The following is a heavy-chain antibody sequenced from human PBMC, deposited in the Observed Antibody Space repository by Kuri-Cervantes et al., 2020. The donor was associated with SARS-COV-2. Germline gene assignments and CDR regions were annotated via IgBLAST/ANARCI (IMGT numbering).Heavy chain of an antibody. CDR2: ISGSGGST. CDR1: GFTFSSYA. J-gene: IGHJ4*02. D-gene: IGHD2-2*01. V-gene: IGHV3-23*01. CDR3: AKFYRDIVVVPAARGFYFDY. Sequence: GESLKISCAASGFTFSSYAMSWVRQAPGKGLEWVSAISGSGGSTYYADSVKGRFTISRDNSKNTLYLQMNSLRAEDTAVYYCAKFYRDIVVVPAARGFYFDYWGQGTLVTDSS.